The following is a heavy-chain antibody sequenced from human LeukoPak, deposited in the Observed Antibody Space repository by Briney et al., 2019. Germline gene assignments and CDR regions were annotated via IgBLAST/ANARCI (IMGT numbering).Heavy chain of an antibody. Sequence: SETLSLTCTVSGSSISSYYWNWIRQPPGKGLEWIGYIYYSGSTNYNPSLKSRVTISVDTSKNQFSLKLSSVTAADTAVYYCARHGYYYDSSGYRPFDYWGQGTMVTVSS. V-gene: IGHV4-59*08. CDR1: GSSISSYY. D-gene: IGHD3-22*01. CDR3: ARHGYYYDSSGYRPFDY. J-gene: IGHJ4*02. CDR2: IYYSGST.